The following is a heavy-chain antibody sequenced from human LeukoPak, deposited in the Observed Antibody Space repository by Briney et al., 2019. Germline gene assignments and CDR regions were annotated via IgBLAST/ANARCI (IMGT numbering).Heavy chain of an antibody. CDR3: ARARTSHCDSSGYYYLDY. V-gene: IGHV3-7*01. D-gene: IGHD3-22*01. CDR2: IKQDGSEK. Sequence: PGGSLRLSCAASGFTFSSYWMSWVRQAPGKGLEWVANIKQDGSEKYYVDSVKGRFTISRDNAKNSLYLQMNSLRAEDTAVYYCARARTSHCDSSGYYYLDYWGQGTLVTVSS. CDR1: GFTFSSYW. J-gene: IGHJ4*02.